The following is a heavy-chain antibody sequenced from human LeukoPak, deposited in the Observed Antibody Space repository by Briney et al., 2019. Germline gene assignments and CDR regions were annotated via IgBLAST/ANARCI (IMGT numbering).Heavy chain of an antibody. D-gene: IGHD2/OR15-2a*01. V-gene: IGHV4-59*01. CDR1: GSSISSYY. CDR2: IYYSGST. Sequence: SETLSLTCTVSGSSISSYYWSWIRQPPGKGLEWIGYIYYSGSTNYNPSLKSRVTISVDTSKNQFSLKLSSVTAADTAVYYCARARAISWFDPWGQGTLVTVSS. CDR3: ARARAISWFDP. J-gene: IGHJ5*02.